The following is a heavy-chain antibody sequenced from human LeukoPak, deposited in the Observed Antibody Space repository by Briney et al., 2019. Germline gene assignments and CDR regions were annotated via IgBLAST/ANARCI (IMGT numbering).Heavy chain of an antibody. Sequence: GASVKVSCKASGYTFTGYYMHWVRQAPGQGLEWMGWINPNSGGTNYAQKFQGWVTMTRDTSISTAYMELSRLRSDDTAVYYCARGGGSGSYYNWFDPWGQGTLVTVSS. J-gene: IGHJ5*02. CDR1: GYTFTGYY. CDR3: ARGGGSGSYYNWFDP. CDR2: INPNSGGT. V-gene: IGHV1-2*04. D-gene: IGHD3-10*01.